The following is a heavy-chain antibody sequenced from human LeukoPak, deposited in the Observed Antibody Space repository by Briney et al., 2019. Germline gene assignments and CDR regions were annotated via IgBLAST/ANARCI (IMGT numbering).Heavy chain of an antibody. CDR3: AKGSSGYFFDL. J-gene: IGHJ4*02. CDR2: ISNDGGGT. V-gene: IGHV3-23*01. Sequence: GGSLRLSCAASGFIFNNYGLVWVRQAPGKGLEWVSAISNDGGGTTYADFVKGRFSVSRDNSKTTLFLQMNSLRAEDTALYYCAKGSSGYFFDLWGQGTLVTVSS. CDR1: GFIFNNYG. D-gene: IGHD3-22*01.